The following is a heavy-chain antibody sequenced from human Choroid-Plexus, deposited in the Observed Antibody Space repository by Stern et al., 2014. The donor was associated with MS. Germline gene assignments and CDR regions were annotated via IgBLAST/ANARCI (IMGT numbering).Heavy chain of an antibody. CDR3: AKDRQWSTYFFDY. CDR1: GFTFSNFG. J-gene: IGHJ4*02. V-gene: IGHV3-30*18. CDR2: ISDDGSDK. D-gene: IGHD2-15*01. Sequence: VHLVGSGGGVAQPGRPLILSCAASGFTFSNFGMHWVRQAPGKGLEWGALISDDGSDKYYADSGKGRFAIFRDNSKTTLYMHRNSLRAEDTAVYYCAKDRQWSTYFFDYWGQGSLVTVSS.